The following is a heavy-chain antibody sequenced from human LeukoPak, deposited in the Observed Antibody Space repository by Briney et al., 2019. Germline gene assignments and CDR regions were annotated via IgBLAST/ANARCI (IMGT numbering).Heavy chain of an antibody. D-gene: IGHD1-26*01. CDR3: ARADIVGATYYFDN. Sequence: SETLSLTCAVYGGSFSGYYWSWIRQPPGKGLEWIGEINHSGSTNYNPSLKSRVTISVGTSKNQFSLKLSSVTAADTAVYYCARADIVGATYYFDNWGQGTLVTVSS. V-gene: IGHV4-34*01. CDR2: INHSGST. CDR1: GGSFSGYY. J-gene: IGHJ4*02.